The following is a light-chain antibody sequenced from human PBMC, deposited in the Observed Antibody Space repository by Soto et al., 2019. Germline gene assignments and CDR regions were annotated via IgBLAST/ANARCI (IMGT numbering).Light chain of an antibody. Sequence: DIQMTQSPSSLSASVGDSVNITCRASQGINKFLAWFQQKRGTAPKSLISTASRLQSGVPSRFSGSGSGTHFTLTINNLQPEDFATYYCQQYESFPLTFGGGTRVEIK. J-gene: IGKJ4*01. CDR1: QGINKF. CDR3: QQYESFPLT. V-gene: IGKV1-16*01. CDR2: TAS.